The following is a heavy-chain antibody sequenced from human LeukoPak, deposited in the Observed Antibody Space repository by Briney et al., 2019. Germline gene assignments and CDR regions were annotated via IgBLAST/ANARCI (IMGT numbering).Heavy chain of an antibody. CDR1: GYTFTTYD. J-gene: IGHJ4*02. D-gene: IGHD3-10*01. Sequence: ASVKVSCKASGYTFTTYDLNWVRQATGQGLEWMGWMNTNSGNTGYAQKFQGSVTMTRNISITTAYMGLSNLTSEDTAVYYCARRIRGAPTDYWGQGTLVTVSS. V-gene: IGHV1-8*02. CDR3: ARRIRGAPTDY. CDR2: MNTNSGNT.